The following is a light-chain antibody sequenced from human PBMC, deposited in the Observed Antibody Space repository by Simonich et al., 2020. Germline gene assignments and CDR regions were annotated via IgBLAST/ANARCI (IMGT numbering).Light chain of an antibody. Sequence: QSALTQPASVSGSPGQSITISCTGTSSDVGGYNYVSWYQQHPGQAPKLMIYDVSKRPSGVSNRFSGSKSGNTASLTSSGLQAEDEADYYCSSYTSSSTLVFGGGTKLTVL. CDR3: SSYTSSSTLV. J-gene: IGLJ2*01. CDR2: DVS. CDR1: SSDVGGYNY. V-gene: IGLV2-14*01.